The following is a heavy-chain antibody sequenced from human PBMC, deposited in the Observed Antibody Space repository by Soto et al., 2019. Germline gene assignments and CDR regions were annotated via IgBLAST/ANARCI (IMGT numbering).Heavy chain of an antibody. CDR1: CGYICSGGYS. D-gene: IGHD3-9*01. Sequence: SETLSLTCAVSCGYICSGGYSCSWILQPPGKGLEWIGYIYHSGSTYYNPSLKSRVTISVDRSKNQFSPKLRSVTAADTAVYYCARVRYYDILTGYWRGVVDYWGQGTMVTVSS. CDR2: IYHSGST. V-gene: IGHV4-30-2*01. J-gene: IGHJ4*02. CDR3: ARVRYYDILTGYWRGVVDY.